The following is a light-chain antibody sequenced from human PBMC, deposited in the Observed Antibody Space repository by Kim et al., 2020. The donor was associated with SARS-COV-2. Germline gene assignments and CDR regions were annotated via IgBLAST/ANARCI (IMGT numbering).Light chain of an antibody. CDR2: YAR. Sequence: APGKTALITCAGNNLGSDSVHLYQQKPGQAPLLVIYYARDRPSGLPDRFSGSNSGSTATLTISRVEAGDEADYYCQVWDSSSDHVVFGGGTQLTVL. J-gene: IGLJ2*01. CDR3: QVWDSSSDHVV. CDR1: NLGSDS. V-gene: IGLV3-21*04.